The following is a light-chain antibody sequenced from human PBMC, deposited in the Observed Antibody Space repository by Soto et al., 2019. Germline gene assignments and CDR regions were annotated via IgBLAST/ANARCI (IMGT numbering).Light chain of an antibody. CDR2: DTF. Sequence: EIVLMQSPGTLSLSPGEGATLSCRASQSVNNNYLAWYQQKPGQAPTVLIFDTFRRATGVPDRFSGSGSGTDVNRTISRLEPENFAVYYCQQYVSSQFTFRPGTKVNVK. V-gene: IGKV3-20*01. CDR1: QSVNNNY. CDR3: QQYVSSQFT. J-gene: IGKJ3*01.